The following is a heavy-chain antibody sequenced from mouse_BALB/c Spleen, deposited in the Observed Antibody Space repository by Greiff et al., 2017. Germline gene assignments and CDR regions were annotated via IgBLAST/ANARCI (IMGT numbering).Heavy chain of an antibody. V-gene: IGHV5-17*02. Sequence: DVKLVESGGGLVQPGGSRKLSCAASGFTFSSFGMHWVRQAPEKGLEWVAYISSGSSTIYYADTVKGRFTISRDNPKNTLFLQMTSLRSEDTAMYYCARDYYGSSYAMDYWGKGTSVTVSS. CDR2: ISSGSSTI. CDR1: GFTFSSFG. CDR3: ARDYYGSSYAMDY. J-gene: IGHJ4*01. D-gene: IGHD1-1*01.